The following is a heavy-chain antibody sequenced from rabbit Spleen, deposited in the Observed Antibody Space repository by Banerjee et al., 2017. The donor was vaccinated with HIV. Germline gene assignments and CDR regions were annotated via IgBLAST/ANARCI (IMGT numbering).Heavy chain of an antibody. Sequence: QSLEESGGDLVKPGASLKLTCTASGFSFSSAYYICWVRQAPGKGLDLIACIYAGYIGSTWYASWAKGRFTISKPSSTTVTLQMTSLTAADTATYFCARDLAGVIGWNFSLWGQGTLVTVS. CDR3: ARDLAGVIGWNFSL. CDR2: IYAGYIGST. J-gene: IGHJ4*01. CDR1: GFSFSSAYY. V-gene: IGHV1S40*01. D-gene: IGHD4-1*01.